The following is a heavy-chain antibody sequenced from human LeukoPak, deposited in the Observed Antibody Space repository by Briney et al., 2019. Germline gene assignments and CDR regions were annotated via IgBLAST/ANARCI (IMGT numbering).Heavy chain of an antibody. J-gene: IGHJ5*02. Sequence: PGGPLRLSCAAFGFTFSSYSMNWVRQAPGKGLEWVSSISSSSSYIYYADSVKGRFTISRDNAKNSLYLQMNSLRAEDTAVYYCAGSITIFGVATEGFDPWGQGTLVTASS. CDR1: GFTFSSYS. CDR2: ISSSSSYI. D-gene: IGHD3-3*01. CDR3: AGSITIFGVATEGFDP. V-gene: IGHV3-21*01.